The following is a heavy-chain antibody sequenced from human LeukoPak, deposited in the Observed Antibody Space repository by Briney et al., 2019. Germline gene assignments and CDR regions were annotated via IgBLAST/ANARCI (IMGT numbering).Heavy chain of an antibody. D-gene: IGHD3-22*01. J-gene: IGHJ4*02. Sequence: ASVKVSCKASGDTFTSYGISWVRQAPGQGLEWMGWISAYNGNTNYAQKLQGRVTMTTDTSTSTAYMELRSLRSDDTAVYYCARDNPYYDSSGYYFFDYWGQGTLVTVSS. CDR3: ARDNPYYDSSGYYFFDY. CDR1: GDTFTSYG. V-gene: IGHV1-18*01. CDR2: ISAYNGNT.